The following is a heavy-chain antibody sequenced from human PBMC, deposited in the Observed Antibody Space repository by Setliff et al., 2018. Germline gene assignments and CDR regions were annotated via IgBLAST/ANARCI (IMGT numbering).Heavy chain of an antibody. J-gene: IGHJ4*02. V-gene: IGHV3-7*01. CDR1: GGSINSMSYY. CDR3: FGAGTCSY. D-gene: IGHD3-10*01. CDR2: INPHGTEK. Sequence: ETLSLTCTVSGGSINSMSYYWGWIRQPPGKGLEWLASINPHGTEKYYADSVKGRFTISRDNAKDSLSLQMNNLRTEDTAVYYCFGAGTCSYWGQGTLVTVSS.